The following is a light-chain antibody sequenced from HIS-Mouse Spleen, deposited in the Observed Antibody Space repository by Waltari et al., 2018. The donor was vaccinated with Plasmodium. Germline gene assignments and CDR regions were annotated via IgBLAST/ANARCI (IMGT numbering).Light chain of an antibody. Sequence: EIVMTQSPATLSVSPGERATLSCRASQSVSSNLAWYQQKPGQAPRLLIYGASTWATGSPARFSGSGSGTEFTLTISSLQSEDFAVYYCQQYNNWSFTFGPGTKVDIK. J-gene: IGKJ3*01. CDR1: QSVSSN. V-gene: IGKV3-15*01. CDR2: GAS. CDR3: QQYNNWSFT.